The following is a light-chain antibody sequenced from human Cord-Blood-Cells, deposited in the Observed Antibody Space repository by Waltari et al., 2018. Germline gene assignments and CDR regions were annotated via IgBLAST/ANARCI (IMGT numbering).Light chain of an antibody. J-gene: IGKJ2*01. Sequence: DIQMTQSPSSLSASVGDRVTITCRASQSSSSYLNWYKHKSGKAPKLLISAASSLQSGVPSMCSGSGSVTDFTLTISILQPEDFATYYCQQSYSTPYTFGQGTKLEIK. V-gene: IGKV1-39*01. CDR2: AAS. CDR3: QQSYSTPYT. CDR1: QSSSSY.